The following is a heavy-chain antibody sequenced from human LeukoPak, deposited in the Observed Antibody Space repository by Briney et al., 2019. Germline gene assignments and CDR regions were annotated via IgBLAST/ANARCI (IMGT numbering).Heavy chain of an antibody. V-gene: IGHV3-48*03. J-gene: IGHJ4*02. D-gene: IGHD1-26*01. CDR2: INSGGSAI. CDR1: GFTFNSYE. Sequence: PGGSLRLSCAASGFTFNSYEMNWVRQAPGKGLEWFSYINSGGSAIYYADSVKGRFTISRDNAKNSLYLQMNSLRADDTAVYYCARGGSYVHYWGQGTLVTVSS. CDR3: ARGGSYVHY.